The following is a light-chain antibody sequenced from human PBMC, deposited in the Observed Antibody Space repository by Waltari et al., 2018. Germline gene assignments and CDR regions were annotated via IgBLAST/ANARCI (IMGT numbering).Light chain of an antibody. V-gene: IGKV1-39*01. Sequence: DIQMSQSPSSLSASVGDSVTITCRASQSMSTYLNWYPHKPGKAPKALIFAASSWQSGVPSRFSGSGSGTDFTLTISSLQPGDFATYFCQQSYRTPGTFGQGTKVEIK. CDR2: AAS. CDR3: QQSYRTPGT. CDR1: QSMSTY. J-gene: IGKJ1*01.